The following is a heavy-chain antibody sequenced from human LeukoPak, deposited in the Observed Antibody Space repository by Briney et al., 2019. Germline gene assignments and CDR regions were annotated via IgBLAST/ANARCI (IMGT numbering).Heavy chain of an antibody. J-gene: IGHJ4*02. Sequence: PGGSLRLSCTPSGFTFSNYEFNWVRQAPGKGLEWVSYISSSGTTIYYADSVKGRFTISRDNAKNSLYLQMNSLTAEDTAVYYCSSGLPAYWGQGTLVAVSS. CDR2: ISSSGTTI. CDR1: GFTFSNYE. CDR3: SSGLPAY. D-gene: IGHD2-15*01. V-gene: IGHV3-48*03.